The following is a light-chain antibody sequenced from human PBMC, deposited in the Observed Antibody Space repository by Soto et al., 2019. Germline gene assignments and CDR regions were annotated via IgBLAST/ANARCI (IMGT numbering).Light chain of an antibody. CDR1: QSVSSY. CDR3: QQYQNWPLIT. Sequence: EIVMTQSPGTLSVSPGEIVSFSGRASQSVSSYLAWYQQKPGQAPRLLIYGASTRATGIPARFSGSGSGTEFTLTISSLQSEDFADYYCQQYQNWPLITFGQGTRLEIK. J-gene: IGKJ5*01. CDR2: GAS. V-gene: IGKV3-15*01.